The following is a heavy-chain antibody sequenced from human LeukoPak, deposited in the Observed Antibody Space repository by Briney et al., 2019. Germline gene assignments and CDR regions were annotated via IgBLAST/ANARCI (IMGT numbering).Heavy chain of an antibody. Sequence: SVKVSCKASGGTFSSYAISWVRQAPGQGLEWMGRIIPILGIANYAQKFQGRVTITADKSTSTAYMELSSLRSEDTAVYYCARGASGSYYDYWGQGTLVTVSS. V-gene: IGHV1-69*04. J-gene: IGHJ4*02. CDR1: GGTFSSYA. CDR3: ARGASGSYYDY. D-gene: IGHD1-26*01. CDR2: IIPILGIA.